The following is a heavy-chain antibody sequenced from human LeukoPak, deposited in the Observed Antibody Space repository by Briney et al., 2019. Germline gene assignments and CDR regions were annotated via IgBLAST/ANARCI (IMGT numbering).Heavy chain of an antibody. Sequence: GGSLRLSCAASGFTFSSYWMHWVRQAPGQGLVWVSRINTDGSSTSYAESLKGRSTISRDNAMNSLYLQMNSLRAEDTVVYYCSSLAGAAIRDFDWLSGSPDYWGQGTLVTVSS. J-gene: IGHJ4*02. D-gene: IGHD3-9*01. CDR3: SSLAGAAIRDFDWLSGSPDY. V-gene: IGHV3-74*01. CDR2: INTDGSST. CDR1: GFTFSSYW.